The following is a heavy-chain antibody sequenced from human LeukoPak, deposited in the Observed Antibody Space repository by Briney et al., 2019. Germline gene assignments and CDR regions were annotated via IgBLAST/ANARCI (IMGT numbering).Heavy chain of an antibody. CDR1: GASISSGSYY. J-gene: IGHJ4*02. V-gene: IGHV4-30-2*01. D-gene: IGHD6-13*01. Sequence: SQTLSLTCSVSGASISSGSYYWSWIRQPPGKGLEWIGYIFHSGITYYNPSLKSRVTISVDTSKDHFSLKLSSVTAADTAVYYCARGFGLAAAGADYWGQGTLVTVSS. CDR2: IFHSGIT. CDR3: ARGFGLAAAGADY.